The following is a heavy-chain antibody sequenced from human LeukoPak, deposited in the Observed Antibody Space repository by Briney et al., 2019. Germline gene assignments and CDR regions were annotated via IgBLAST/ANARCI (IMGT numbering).Heavy chain of an antibody. V-gene: IGHV3-23*01. CDR1: GFTFSSYA. CDR3: ARDNGYKFDY. D-gene: IGHD5-24*01. J-gene: IGHJ4*02. CDR2: ISGSGGST. Sequence: GGSLRLSCAASGFTFSSYAMSWVRQAPGKGLEWVSAISGSGGSTYYADSVKGRFTISRDNAKNKLYLQMNSLRADDTAVYYCARDNGYKFDYWGQGTLVTVSS.